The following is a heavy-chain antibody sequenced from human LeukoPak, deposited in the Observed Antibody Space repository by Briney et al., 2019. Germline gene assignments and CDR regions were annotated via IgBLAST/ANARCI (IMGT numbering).Heavy chain of an antibody. CDR3: ARQNILGSTKAPLDL. CDR2: IYPGDSDT. CDR1: GNSFSNYF. D-gene: IGHD1-26*01. V-gene: IGHV5-51*01. J-gene: IGHJ5*02. Sequence: GESLKISCKGSGNSFSNYFIAWVRRMPGKGLEWMGIIYPGDSDTRYSPSFQGQVTISADKSINTVYLQWGSLEASDTAMYYCARQNILGSTKAPLDLWGQGTLVTVSS.